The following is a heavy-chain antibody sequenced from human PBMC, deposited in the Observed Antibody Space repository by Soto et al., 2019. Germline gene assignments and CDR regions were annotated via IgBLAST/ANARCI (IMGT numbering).Heavy chain of an antibody. Sequence: GASVKVSFKASGYTFRSYAIHWVRQAPGQRLEWMGWISAGNGNTKYSEKFQGRVTITRDTAASTAYMEVSSLRSEDTGVYYCARNYDSRYFYYYGMDVWGQGTTVTVSS. V-gene: IGHV1-3*01. J-gene: IGHJ6*02. CDR3: ARNYDSRYFYYYGMDV. D-gene: IGHD5-12*01. CDR1: GYTFRSYA. CDR2: ISAGNGNT.